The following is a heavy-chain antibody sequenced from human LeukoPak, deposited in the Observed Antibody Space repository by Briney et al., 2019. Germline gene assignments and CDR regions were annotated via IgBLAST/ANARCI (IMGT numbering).Heavy chain of an antibody. Sequence: GGSLRLSCAPSGFTFYNYWMTWVRQAPGKGLEWVANIKQDGSEKFYVDSVKGRFTISRDNAKNSLYLQMNSLRAEDTAVYYCARELISWFDPWGQGTLVTVSS. CDR3: ARELISWFDP. CDR2: IKQDGSEK. J-gene: IGHJ5*02. CDR1: GFTFYNYW. D-gene: IGHD3-16*01. V-gene: IGHV3-7*01.